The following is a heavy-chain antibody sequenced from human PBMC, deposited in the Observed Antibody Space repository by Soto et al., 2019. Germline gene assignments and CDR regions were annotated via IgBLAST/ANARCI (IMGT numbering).Heavy chain of an antibody. V-gene: IGHV2-70*13. CDR2: IEWDDDK. CDR1: GFSLSTSGMC. CDR3: ARSFRYYLGSGSYKDYLDY. D-gene: IGHD3-10*01. J-gene: IGHJ4*02. Sequence: SGPTLVNPPQTLTLTCTFSGFSLSTSGMCVSWIRQPPGKALEWLALIEWDDDKYYNTSLKTRLTISRDTSKNQVVLTMTNLDPVDTATYYCARSFRYYLGSGSYKDYLDYWGQGTQVTVSS.